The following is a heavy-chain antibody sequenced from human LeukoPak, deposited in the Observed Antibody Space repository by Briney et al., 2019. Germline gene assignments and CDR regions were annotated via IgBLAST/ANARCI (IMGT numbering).Heavy chain of an antibody. CDR1: GGSFSGYY. V-gene: IGHV4-34*01. J-gene: IGHJ5*02. Sequence: SETLSLTCAVYGGSFSGYYWSWIRQPPGKGLEWIGEINHSGSTNYNPSLKSRVTISVDTSKNQFSLKLGSVTAADTAVYYCARIKQWLVPGWFDPWGQGTLVTVSS. CDR3: ARIKQWLVPGWFDP. CDR2: INHSGST. D-gene: IGHD6-19*01.